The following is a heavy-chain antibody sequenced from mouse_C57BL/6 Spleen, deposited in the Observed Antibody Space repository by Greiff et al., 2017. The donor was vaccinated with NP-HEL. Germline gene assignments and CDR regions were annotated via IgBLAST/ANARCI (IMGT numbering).Heavy chain of an antibody. CDR3: TREATVVATPFAY. D-gene: IGHD1-1*01. V-gene: IGHV1-15*01. J-gene: IGHJ3*01. CDR2: IDPETGGT. CDR1: GYTFTSYW. Sequence: QVQLQQPGAELVKPGASVKMSCKASGYTFTSYWITWVKQRPLHGLEWIGAIDPETGGTAYNQKFKGKAILTADKSSSTAYMELRSLTSEDSAVYYCTREATVVATPFAYWGQGTLVTVSA.